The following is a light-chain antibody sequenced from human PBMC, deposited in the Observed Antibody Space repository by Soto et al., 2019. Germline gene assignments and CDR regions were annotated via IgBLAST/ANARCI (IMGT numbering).Light chain of an antibody. Sequence: QSALTQPASVSGSPGQSITISCSGTGSDVGGYNYVSWFQKYPGKAPKLIIYEVSNRPSGISDRFSGSKSGSTASLTISGLQAEDEADYYCGSYSTSSSFYVFGTGTKVTVL. J-gene: IGLJ1*01. CDR3: GSYSTSSSFYV. V-gene: IGLV2-14*01. CDR1: GSDVGGYNY. CDR2: EVS.